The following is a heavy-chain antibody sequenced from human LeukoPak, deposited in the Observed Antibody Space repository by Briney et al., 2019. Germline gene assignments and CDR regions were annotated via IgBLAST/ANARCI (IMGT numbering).Heavy chain of an antibody. CDR2: IGSSTSYT. CDR3: VRGGVYNYIDS. J-gene: IGHJ5*01. Sequence: GGSLRLSCAASGFTFSDYFMTWIRQAPGRGLEWVSYIGSSTSYTNYADSVKGRFTISRDNAKNSLYLQMNSLRAEDTAVYYCVRGGVYNYIDSWGQGTWSPSPQ. CDR1: GFTFSDYF. D-gene: IGHD5-24*01. V-gene: IGHV3-11*06.